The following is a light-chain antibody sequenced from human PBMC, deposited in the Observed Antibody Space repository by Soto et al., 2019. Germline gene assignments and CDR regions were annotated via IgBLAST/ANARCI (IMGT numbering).Light chain of an antibody. J-gene: IGLJ3*02. CDR3: SSYTSINTQL. Sequence: QSVLTQPASVSGSPGQSITISCTGASSDFGNFNYVSWYQQHPGKVPKLIIYEVTSRPSGVSNRFSGSKSDNTASLTISGLQAEDGAYYYCSSYTSINTQLFGGGTKLTVL. V-gene: IGLV2-14*01. CDR2: EVT. CDR1: SSDFGNFNY.